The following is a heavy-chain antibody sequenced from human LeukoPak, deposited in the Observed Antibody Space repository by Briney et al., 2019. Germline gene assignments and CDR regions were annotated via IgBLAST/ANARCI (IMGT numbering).Heavy chain of an antibody. Sequence: TSETLSLTCAVYGGSFSGYYWSWIRQPPGKGLEWLGEINHSGSTNYNPSLKSRVTISVDTSKNQFSLKLSSVTAADTAVYYCARDRRGYSYGPWIDYWGQGTLVTVSS. CDR2: INHSGST. J-gene: IGHJ4*02. D-gene: IGHD5-18*01. CDR3: ARDRRGYSYGPWIDY. V-gene: IGHV4-34*01. CDR1: GGSFSGYY.